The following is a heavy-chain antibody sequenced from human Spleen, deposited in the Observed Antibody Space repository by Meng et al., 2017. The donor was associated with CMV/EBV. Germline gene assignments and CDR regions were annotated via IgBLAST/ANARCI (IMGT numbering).Heavy chain of an antibody. CDR3: AREGVVGTTIYFDY. CDR1: GGTVSNYG. Sequence: KASGGTVSNYGVNWVRQAPGQGLEWMGGIISIFGTANYAQKFQGRVTITTDESTTTAYMELSSLRSDDTAVYYCAREGVVGTTIYFDYWGQGTLVTVSS. CDR2: IISIFGTA. V-gene: IGHV1-69*05. J-gene: IGHJ4*02. D-gene: IGHD1-1*01.